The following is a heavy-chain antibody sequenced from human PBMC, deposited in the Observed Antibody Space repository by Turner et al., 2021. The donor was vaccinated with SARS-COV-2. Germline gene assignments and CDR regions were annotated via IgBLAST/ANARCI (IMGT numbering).Heavy chain of an antibody. D-gene: IGHD2-21*02. CDR2: FDPEDGET. CDR1: GYTLIELS. Sequence: QVQLVQSGAEVNKPGSSVKVSCKVSGYTLIELSMHWVRQAPGKGLEWMGGFDPEDGETIYAQKFQGRVTMTEDTSTDTAYMELSSLRSEDTAVYYCATGYAYCGGDCSIDYWGQGILVTVSS. CDR3: ATGYAYCGGDCSIDY. V-gene: IGHV1-24*01. J-gene: IGHJ4*02.